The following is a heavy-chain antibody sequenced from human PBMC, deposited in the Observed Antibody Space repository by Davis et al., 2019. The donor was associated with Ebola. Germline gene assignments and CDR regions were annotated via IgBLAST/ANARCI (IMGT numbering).Heavy chain of an antibody. V-gene: IGHV3-30*18. Sequence: GGSLRLSCAASGFTFSSYGMHWVRQAPGKGLEWVAVISYDGSNKYYADSVKGRFTISRDNSKNTLYLQMNSLRAEDTAVYYCAKDFGTVTPYYFDYWGQGTLVTVSS. CDR2: ISYDGSNK. D-gene: IGHD4-17*01. CDR1: GFTFSSYG. CDR3: AKDFGTVTPYYFDY. J-gene: IGHJ4*02.